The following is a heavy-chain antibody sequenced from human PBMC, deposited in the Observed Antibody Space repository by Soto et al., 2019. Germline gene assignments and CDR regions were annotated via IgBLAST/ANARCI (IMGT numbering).Heavy chain of an antibody. J-gene: IGHJ3*02. V-gene: IGHV3-74*01. CDR2: INSDGSST. D-gene: IGHD3-22*01. CDR1: GFTFSSYW. CDR3: ASPYYYDSSGYNYAFDI. Sequence: EVQLVESGGGLVQPGGSLRLSCAASGFTFSSYWMHWVRQAPGKGLVWVSRINSDGSSTSYADSVKGRFTISRDNAKNTRYLQMNSLRAEDTAVYYCASPYYYDSSGYNYAFDIWGQGTMVTVSS.